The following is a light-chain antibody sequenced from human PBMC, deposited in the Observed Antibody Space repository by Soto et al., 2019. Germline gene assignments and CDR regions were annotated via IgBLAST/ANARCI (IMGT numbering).Light chain of an antibody. V-gene: IGKV1-5*03. CDR1: QNINDW. J-gene: IGKJ1*01. CDR2: KAS. CDR3: QQYNVYPLT. Sequence: DIQMTQSPSTLSASVGDRVTITCRASQNINDWLVWYQQKPGKAPKVLIYKASTLQSGVPLRFTGSGSGTEFTLTISSLQPDDFATYYCQQYNVYPLTFGQGTNVEIK.